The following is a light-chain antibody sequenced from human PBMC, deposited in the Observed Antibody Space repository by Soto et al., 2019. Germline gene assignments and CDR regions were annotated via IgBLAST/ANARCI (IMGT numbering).Light chain of an antibody. V-gene: IGKV1-5*03. CDR1: QSISSW. CDR3: QQYSYYAT. Sequence: DIQMTQSPSTLSASVGDRFTITCRASQSISSWLAWYQQKPGKAPKLLIYKAASLESGVPSRFSGSGSGTEFTLSVTSLQPEDFATYYCQQYSYYATFGQGTKVEIK. J-gene: IGKJ1*01. CDR2: KAA.